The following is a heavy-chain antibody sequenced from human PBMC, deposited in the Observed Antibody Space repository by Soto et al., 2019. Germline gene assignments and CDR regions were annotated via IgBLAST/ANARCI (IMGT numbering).Heavy chain of an antibody. J-gene: IGHJ4*02. CDR3: VSAARLAAQ. CDR1: GFTFTDYY. D-gene: IGHD6-25*01. V-gene: IGHV3-11*05. Sequence: QVHLVESGGGLVRPGGSLRLSCAASGFTFTDYYMNWIRQSPEKGLEWVSYISQGGSDTNYADSVKGRFTISRDNAKNSVYLEMNSLRDEDTAVYYCVSAARLAAQWGQGTLVTVSS. CDR2: ISQGGSDT.